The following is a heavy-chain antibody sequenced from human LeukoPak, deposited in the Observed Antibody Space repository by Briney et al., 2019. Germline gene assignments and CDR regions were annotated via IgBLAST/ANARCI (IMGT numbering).Heavy chain of an antibody. V-gene: IGHV5-51*01. CDR3: ARGGAGFDI. CDR1: GYSFTVYW. Sequence: GESLKISCKASGYSFTVYWIGWVRQMPGKGLEWMGIIYPSDSATIYSLSFQGQVTISADKSISTTYLQWSSLKASDIAMYYCARGGAGFDIWGQGTMVTVSS. CDR2: IYPSDSAT. D-gene: IGHD3-16*01. J-gene: IGHJ3*02.